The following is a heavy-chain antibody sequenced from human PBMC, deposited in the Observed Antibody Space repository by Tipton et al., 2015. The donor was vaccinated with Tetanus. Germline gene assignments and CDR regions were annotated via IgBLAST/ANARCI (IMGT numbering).Heavy chain of an antibody. V-gene: IGHV4-30-2*01. J-gene: IGHJ6*02. Sequence: TLSLTCNVTGALLTTGGYSWGWIRQPPGQGLEWIGYIYQTGSTYFNPSLRSRLTMSFKMSKNQFSLKLTSVTAADTAVYYCARAHYDFWSSDSYYYGMDVWGQGTTVTVSS. CDR3: ARAHYDFWSSDSYYYGMDV. CDR1: GALLTTGGYS. CDR2: IYQTGST. D-gene: IGHD3-3*01.